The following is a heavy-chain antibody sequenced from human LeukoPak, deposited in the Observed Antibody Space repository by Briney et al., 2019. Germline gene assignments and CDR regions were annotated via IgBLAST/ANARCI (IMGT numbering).Heavy chain of an antibody. CDR1: GFTFSSYS. V-gene: IGHV3-48*01. Sequence: GGSLRLSCAASGFTFSSYSMNWVRQAPGKGLEWVSYISSSSSTIYYADSVKGRFTISRDNSKNTLFLQMNSQRAEDTAIYYCAKKVGLVSAPLYYFDVWGQGTLVTVSS. D-gene: IGHD5/OR15-5a*01. CDR3: AKKVGLVSAPLYYFDV. J-gene: IGHJ4*02. CDR2: ISSSSSTI.